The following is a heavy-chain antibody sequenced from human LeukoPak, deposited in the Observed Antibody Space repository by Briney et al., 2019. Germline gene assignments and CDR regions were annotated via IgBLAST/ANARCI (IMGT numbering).Heavy chain of an antibody. D-gene: IGHD6-19*01. CDR1: GDSISSSSNY. Sequence: SETLSLTCDVSGDSISSSSNYWGWVRHLPGKGLEWIGSVYRSGSTYYNPSLKSRVTISVDTSKNQFTLNMTSVTAADTAVYHCARRGTSGWAYYFDFWGPGSLLTVSS. CDR2: VYRSGST. CDR3: ARRGTSGWAYYFDF. J-gene: IGHJ4*02. V-gene: IGHV4-39*01.